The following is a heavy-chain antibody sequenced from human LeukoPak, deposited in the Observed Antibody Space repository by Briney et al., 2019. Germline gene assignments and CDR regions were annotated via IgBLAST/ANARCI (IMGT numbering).Heavy chain of an antibody. CDR3: ARSWDARLNFDY. CDR1: GFTISRNY. Sequence: EGSLRLSCAASGFTISRNYMHWVRQAPGKGLEWVAVIYSGGTTYYADSVKGRFTISRDNSKNTLYLQMDSLRVEDTAVYYCARSWDARLNFDYWGQGTLVTVSS. D-gene: IGHD1-26*01. CDR2: IYSGGTT. J-gene: IGHJ4*02. V-gene: IGHV3-66*02.